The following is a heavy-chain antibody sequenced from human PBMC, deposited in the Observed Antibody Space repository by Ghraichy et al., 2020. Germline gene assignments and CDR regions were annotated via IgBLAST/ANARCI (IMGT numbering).Heavy chain of an antibody. D-gene: IGHD2-2*01. CDR1: GDSITTPHNY. Sequence: SLNISCTVSGDSITTPHNYWSWIRQYPGKGLEWIGYIYHSGSPYYNPSLKSRLIISVDTSKSQFSLKLNSVIAADTAVYYCARSLGYCKSNSCFYYMDVWGKGTTVTVSS. CDR3: ARSLGYCKSNSCFYYMDV. CDR2: IYHSGSP. V-gene: IGHV4-31*03. J-gene: IGHJ6*03.